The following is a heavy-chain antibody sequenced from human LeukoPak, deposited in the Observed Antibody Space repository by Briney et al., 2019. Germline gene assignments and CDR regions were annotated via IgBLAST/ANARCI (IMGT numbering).Heavy chain of an antibody. CDR3: AREHVVPAYYYYGMDV. J-gene: IGHJ6*04. V-gene: IGHV1-2*04. D-gene: IGHD2-2*01. Sequence: GASVKVSCKASGYTFTGYYMHWVRQAPGQGLEWMGWINPNSGGTNYAQKFQGWVTMTRDTSISTAYMELSRLRSDDTAVYYCAREHVVPAYYYYGMDVWGKGTTVTVSS. CDR2: INPNSGGT. CDR1: GYTFTGYY.